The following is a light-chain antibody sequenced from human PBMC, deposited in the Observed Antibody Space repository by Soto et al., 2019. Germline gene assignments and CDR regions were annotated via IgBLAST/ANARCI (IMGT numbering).Light chain of an antibody. Sequence: EIMLTQSPATLSLSPGERATLSCRASQSVSSYLAWYQQKPGQAPRLLIYDASNRATGIPARFSGSGSGTDFTLTISSLEPEDFAVYHCQQRSIRWTFGQGTKVEIK. CDR2: DAS. CDR1: QSVSSY. J-gene: IGKJ1*01. V-gene: IGKV3-11*01. CDR3: QQRSIRWT.